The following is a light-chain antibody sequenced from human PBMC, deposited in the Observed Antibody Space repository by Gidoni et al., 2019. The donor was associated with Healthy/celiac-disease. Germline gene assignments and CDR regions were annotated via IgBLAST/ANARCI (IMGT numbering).Light chain of an antibody. V-gene: IGKV2-28*01. Sequence: ISCRSSQSLLHSNGYNYLDWYLQKPGQSPQLLIYLGSNRASGVPDRFSGSGSGTDFTLKISRVEAEDVGVYYCMQALQTPCTFGQGTKLXIK. CDR1: QSLLHSNGYNY. CDR3: MQALQTPCT. J-gene: IGKJ2*02. CDR2: LGS.